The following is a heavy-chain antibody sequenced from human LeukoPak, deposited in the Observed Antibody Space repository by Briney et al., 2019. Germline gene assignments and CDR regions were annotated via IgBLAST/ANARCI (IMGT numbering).Heavy chain of an antibody. V-gene: IGHV4-59*08. CDR1: GGSISSYY. Sequence: PSETLSLTCTVSGGSISSYYWSWLRQPPGKGLEWCGYIYYSGRTNYNPSLKSRVTISIDTYKTQFSLTVRSVPAAHAALFYCARVSRGDPQEAYWGQGTLVTVSS. D-gene: IGHD3-16*01. CDR3: ARVSRGDPQEAY. CDR2: IYYSGRT. J-gene: IGHJ4*02.